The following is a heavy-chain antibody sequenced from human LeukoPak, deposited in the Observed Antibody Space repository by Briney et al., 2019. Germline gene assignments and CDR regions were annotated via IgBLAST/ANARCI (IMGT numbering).Heavy chain of an antibody. CDR3: ARKPHIAAAGYNWFDP. J-gene: IGHJ5*02. CDR1: GGSISSSSYY. CDR2: IYYSGST. D-gene: IGHD6-13*01. V-gene: IGHV4-39*07. Sequence: SETLSLTCTVSGGSISSSSYYWGWIRQPPGKGLEWIGSIYYSGSTYYNPSLKSRVTISVDTSKNQFSLKLSSVTAADTAVYYCARKPHIAAAGYNWFDPWGQGTLVTVSS.